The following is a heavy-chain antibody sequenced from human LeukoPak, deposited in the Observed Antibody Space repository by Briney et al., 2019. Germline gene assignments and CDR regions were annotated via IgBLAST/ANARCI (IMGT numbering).Heavy chain of an antibody. CDR2: ITSSSSYI. Sequence: GGSLRLSCAASGFTFSSYNMNWVRQAPGKGLEWVSSITSSSSYIYYADSVKGRFTISRDNAKNSLYLQMNSLRAEDTAVYYCARLNVGRFLEWSPNDFWGQGTLVTVSS. CDR1: GFTFSSYN. D-gene: IGHD3-3*01. CDR3: ARLNVGRFLEWSPNDF. J-gene: IGHJ4*02. V-gene: IGHV3-21*01.